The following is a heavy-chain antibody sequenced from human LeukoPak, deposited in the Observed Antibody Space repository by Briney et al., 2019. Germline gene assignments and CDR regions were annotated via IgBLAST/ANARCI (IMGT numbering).Heavy chain of an antibody. CDR2: IYISGST. CDR1: GDSINSGSYY. D-gene: IGHD6-19*01. V-gene: IGHV4-61*02. CDR3: ARGVGFTRGWYSDY. J-gene: IGHJ4*02. Sequence: SETLSLTCTVSGDSINSGSYYWNWIRQPAEKGLEWIGRIYISGSTNYNPSLKSRVTMSVDTSKNQFSLKLSSVTAADTAVYYCARGVGFTRGWYSDYWGQGTLVTVSS.